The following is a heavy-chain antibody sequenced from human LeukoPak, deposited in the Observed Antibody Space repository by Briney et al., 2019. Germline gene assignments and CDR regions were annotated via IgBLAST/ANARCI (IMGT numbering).Heavy chain of an antibody. CDR3: ARDRRDWSVLRPSPTDWYFDL. Sequence: SETLSLTCTVSGGSISSSSYYWSWIRQPPGKGLEWIGYIYYSGSTNYNPSLKSRVTISVDTSKNQFSLKLSSVTAADTAVYYCARDRRDWSVLRPSPTDWYFDLWGRGTLVTVSS. D-gene: IGHD2-8*01. CDR2: IYYSGST. CDR1: GGSISSSSYY. V-gene: IGHV4-61*01. J-gene: IGHJ2*01.